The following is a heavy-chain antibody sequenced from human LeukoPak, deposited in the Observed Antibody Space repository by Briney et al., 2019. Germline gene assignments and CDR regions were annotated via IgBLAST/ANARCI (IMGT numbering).Heavy chain of an antibody. Sequence: GGSLRLSCVASGITFSSYSMNWVRQAPGKGLEWVSYISSFSGTINYADSVKGRFTISRDNSKNTLYLQMGSLRAEDMAVYYCATGGAYSSSWFTSYMDVWGKGTTVTVSS. CDR1: GITFSSYS. V-gene: IGHV3-48*01. CDR3: ATGGAYSSSWFTSYMDV. J-gene: IGHJ6*03. CDR2: ISSFSGTI. D-gene: IGHD6-13*01.